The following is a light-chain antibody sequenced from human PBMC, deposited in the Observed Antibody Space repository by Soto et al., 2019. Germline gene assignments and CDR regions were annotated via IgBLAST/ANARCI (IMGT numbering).Light chain of an antibody. V-gene: IGKV3-20*01. CDR3: QQYGSSPGGT. CDR1: QSVSSSY. Sequence: ESVLTQSAGTLSLSPGERATLSCRASQSVSSSYLAWYQQKPGQAPRLLIYGASSRATGIPDRFSGSGSGTDFTLTISRLEPEDFAVYYCQQYGSSPGGTFGQGTKVDIK. J-gene: IGKJ1*01. CDR2: GAS.